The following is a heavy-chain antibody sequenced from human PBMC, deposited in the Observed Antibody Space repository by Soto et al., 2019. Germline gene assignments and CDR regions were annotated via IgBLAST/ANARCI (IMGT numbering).Heavy chain of an antibody. V-gene: IGHV3-30-3*01. Sequence: LRLSCAASGFTFSSYAMHWVRQAPGKGLEWVAVISYDGSNKYYADSVKGRFTISRDNSKNTLYLQMNSLRSEDTAVYYCAREKGVLRYFDWRPYYYYGMDVWGQGTTVTVSS. D-gene: IGHD3-9*01. CDR3: AREKGVLRYFDWRPYYYYGMDV. CDR1: GFTFSSYA. J-gene: IGHJ6*02. CDR2: ISYDGSNK.